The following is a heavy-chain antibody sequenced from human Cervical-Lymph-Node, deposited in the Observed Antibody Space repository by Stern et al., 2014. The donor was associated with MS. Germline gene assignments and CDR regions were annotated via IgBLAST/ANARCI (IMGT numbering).Heavy chain of an antibody. V-gene: IGHV1-69*01. J-gene: IGHJ2*01. D-gene: IGHD2-21*02. CDR1: GGTFSSYA. CDR2: IIPIFGTA. Sequence: VQLVQSGAEVKKPGSSVKVSCKASGGTFSSYAISWVRQAPGQGLEWMGGIIPIFGTANYAQKVQGSVTITADESTSTAYMELSSLRSEDTAVYYCASAYCGGDCPDWYFDLWGRGTLVTVSS. CDR3: ASAYCGGDCPDWYFDL.